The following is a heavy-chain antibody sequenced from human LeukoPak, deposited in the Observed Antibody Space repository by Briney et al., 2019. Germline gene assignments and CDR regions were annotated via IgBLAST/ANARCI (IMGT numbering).Heavy chain of an antibody. CDR2: ISSSSSYI. CDR1: GFTFSSYS. V-gene: IGHV3-21*01. D-gene: IGHD6-13*01. Sequence: KPGGSLRLSCAASGFTFSSYSMNWVRQAPGKGLEWVSSISSSSSYIYYADSVKGRSTISRDNAKNSLYLQMNSLRAEDTAVYYCASDSSSWYADAFDIWGQGTMVTVSS. J-gene: IGHJ3*02. CDR3: ASDSSSWYADAFDI.